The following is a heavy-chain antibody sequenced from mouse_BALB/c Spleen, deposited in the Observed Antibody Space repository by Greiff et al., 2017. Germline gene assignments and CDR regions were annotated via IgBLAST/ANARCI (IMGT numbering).Heavy chain of an antibody. CDR2: INPGSGGT. CDR1: GYTFSSYW. Sequence: QVQLQQSGAELMKPGASVKISCKATGYTFSSYWIEWVKQRPGQGLEWIGVINPGSGGTNYNEKFKGKATLTADKSSSTAYMQLSSLTSDDSAVYFCARPNSAWFAYWGQGTLVTVSA. D-gene: IGHD3-1*01. J-gene: IGHJ3*01. V-gene: IGHV1-54*01. CDR3: ARPNSAWFAY.